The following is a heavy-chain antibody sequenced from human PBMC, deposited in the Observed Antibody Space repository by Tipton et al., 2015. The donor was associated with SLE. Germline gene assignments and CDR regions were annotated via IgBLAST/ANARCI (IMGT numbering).Heavy chain of an antibody. CDR2: ISSSSSYI. CDR1: GFTFSSYS. CDR3: AREGHIGKLLWQDAFDI. V-gene: IGHV3-21*01. D-gene: IGHD1-26*01. J-gene: IGHJ3*02. Sequence: SLRLSCAASGFTFSSYSMNWVRQAPGKGLEWVSSISSSSSYIYYADSVKGRFTISRDNAKNSLYLQMNSLRAEDTAVYYCAREGHIGKLLWQDAFDIWGQGTRVTGSS.